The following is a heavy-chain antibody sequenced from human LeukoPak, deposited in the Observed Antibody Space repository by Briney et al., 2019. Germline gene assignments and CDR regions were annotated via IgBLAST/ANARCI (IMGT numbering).Heavy chain of an antibody. CDR3: ARDGGYFDWLSFDY. CDR1: GGSISSSSYY. Sequence: SETLSLTCTVSGGSISSSSYYWGWIRQPPGKGLEWIGSIYYSGSTYYNPSLKSRVTISVDTSKNQFSLKLSSVTAADTAVYYCARDGGYFDWLSFDYWGQGTLVTVSS. CDR2: IYYSGST. V-gene: IGHV4-39*07. D-gene: IGHD3-9*01. J-gene: IGHJ4*02.